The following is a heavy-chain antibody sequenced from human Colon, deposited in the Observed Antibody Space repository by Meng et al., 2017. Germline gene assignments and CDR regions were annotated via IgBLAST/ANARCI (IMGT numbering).Heavy chain of an antibody. CDR1: AVRSPNHH. CDR3: ARDYWGSVDF. Sequence: QVQQPGPGPGRLTPTHSLSFPCSGSAVRSPNHHWGWVRQPPGKGLEWIGYARIDYANTNNHPPLKSLVNVSLATYKNQFSLNVRSVTAAAAAVYYCARDYWGSVDFWGQGILVTVSS. CDR2: ARIDYANT. V-gene: IGHV4-59*11. J-gene: IGHJ4*02. D-gene: IGHD3-16*01.